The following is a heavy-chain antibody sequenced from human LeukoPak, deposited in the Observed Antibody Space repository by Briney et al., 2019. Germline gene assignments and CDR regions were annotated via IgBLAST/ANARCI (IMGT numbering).Heavy chain of an antibody. D-gene: IGHD6-19*01. J-gene: IGHJ4*02. CDR3: ASSGGYSSGWPFDY. V-gene: IGHV4-59*01. CDR1: GGSISSYY. CDR2: IYYSGST. Sequence: SETLSLTCTVSGGSISSYYWSWIRQPPGKGLEWIGYIYYSGSTNYNPSLKSRVTISVDTSKNQFSLKLSSVTAADTAVYYCASSGGYSSGWPFDYWGQGTLVTASS.